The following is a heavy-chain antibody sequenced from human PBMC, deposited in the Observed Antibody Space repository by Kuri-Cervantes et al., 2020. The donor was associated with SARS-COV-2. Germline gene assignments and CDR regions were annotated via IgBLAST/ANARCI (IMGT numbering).Heavy chain of an antibody. V-gene: IGHV3-21*01. J-gene: IGHJ6*02. Sequence: GESLKISCAASGFTFNTYAMNWVRQAPGKGLEWLSSINSAGTTIYYADSLKGQLTVSRDNGKNSLYLQMNSLRVQDSAIYFCARSRKNAYDFWTGVSDSDYFYGFDVWGQGTTVTVSS. CDR2: INSAGTTI. CDR3: ARSRKNAYDFWTGVSDSDYFYGFDV. D-gene: IGHD3-3*01. CDR1: GFTFNTYA.